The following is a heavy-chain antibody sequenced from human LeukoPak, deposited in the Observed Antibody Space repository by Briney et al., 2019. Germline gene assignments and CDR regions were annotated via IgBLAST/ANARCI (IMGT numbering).Heavy chain of an antibody. J-gene: IGHJ4*02. V-gene: IGHV1-18*01. CDR3: ARDLDFNREWFGGSYFDY. CDR2: ISAYNGNT. CDR1: GYTFTSCG. Sequence: ASVKVSCKASGYTFTSCGISWVRQAPGQGLEWMGWISAYNGNTNYAQKLQGRVTMTTDTSTSTAYMELRSLRAEDTAVYYCARDLDFNREWFGGSYFDYWGQGTLVTVSS. D-gene: IGHD3-16*01.